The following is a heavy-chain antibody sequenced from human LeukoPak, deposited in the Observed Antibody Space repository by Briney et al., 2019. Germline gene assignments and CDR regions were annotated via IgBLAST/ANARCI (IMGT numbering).Heavy chain of an antibody. V-gene: IGHV3-33*01. Sequence: GGSLRLSCAASGFTFSSYGMHWVRQAPGKGLEWVAVIWYDGSNKYYADSVKGRFTISRDNSKNTLYLQMNSLRAEDTAVYYCARDKAAAGTVLFGYWGQGTLVTVSS. CDR1: GFTFSSYG. D-gene: IGHD6-13*01. J-gene: IGHJ4*02. CDR2: IWYDGSNK. CDR3: ARDKAAAGTVLFGY.